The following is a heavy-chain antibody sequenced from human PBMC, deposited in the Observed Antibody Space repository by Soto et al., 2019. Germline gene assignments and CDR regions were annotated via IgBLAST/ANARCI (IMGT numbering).Heavy chain of an antibody. D-gene: IGHD4-4*01. V-gene: IGHV4-59*01. CDR3: ARAMIYDYSDNDAFDI. J-gene: IGHJ3*02. Sequence: QVQLQESGPGLVKPSETLSLTCTVSGGSISSYYWSWIRQPPGKGLEWIGYIYYSGSTNYNPSLKSRVTISVDTSKNQFSLKLSSVTAADTAVYYCARAMIYDYSDNDAFDIWGQGTMVTVSS. CDR1: GGSISSYY. CDR2: IYYSGST.